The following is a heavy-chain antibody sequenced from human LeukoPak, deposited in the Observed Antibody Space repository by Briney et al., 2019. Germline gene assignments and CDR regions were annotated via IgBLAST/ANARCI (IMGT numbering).Heavy chain of an antibody. Sequence: ASVKVSCKASGYTFTSYGMSWVRQAPGQGLEWMGWISAYNGNTNYAQKLQGRVTMTTDTSTSTAYMELRSLRSDDTAVYYCARHPIVLMVYAIPYFDYWGQGTLVTVSS. CDR2: ISAYNGNT. CDR3: ARHPIVLMVYAIPYFDY. CDR1: GYTFTSYG. J-gene: IGHJ4*02. D-gene: IGHD2-8*01. V-gene: IGHV1-18*01.